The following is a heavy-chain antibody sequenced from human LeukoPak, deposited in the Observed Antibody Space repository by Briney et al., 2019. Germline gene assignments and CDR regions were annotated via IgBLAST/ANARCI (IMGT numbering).Heavy chain of an antibody. CDR2: INGGGSTT. CDR3: VRVGMRRDFWTGYDS. D-gene: IGHD3/OR15-3a*01. CDR1: GFTFSSYG. Sequence: GGSLRLSCAASGFTFSSYGMHWVRQAPGKGVVWVSRINGGGSTTTYADSVQGRFTISRDNANNTLYLQMNSLRAEDTAVYYCVRVGMRRDFWTGYDSWGQGTLVTVS. V-gene: IGHV3-74*01. J-gene: IGHJ5*02.